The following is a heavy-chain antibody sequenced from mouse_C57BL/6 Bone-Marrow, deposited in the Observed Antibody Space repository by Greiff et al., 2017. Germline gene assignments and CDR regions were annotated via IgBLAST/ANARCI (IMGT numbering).Heavy chain of an antibody. D-gene: IGHD1-1*01. V-gene: IGHV1-26*01. CDR1: GYTFTDYY. J-gene: IGHJ2*02. CDR2: INPNNGGT. Sequence: EVQLQQSGPELVKPGASVKISCKASGYTFTDYYMNWVKQSHGKSLEWIGAINPNNGGTCYNQKFKGKATLSVDKSSSTAYRELRSVTSEDSSVSYCARSLVTTVVAKGYWGQGTSLTVAS. CDR3: ARSLVTTVVAKGY.